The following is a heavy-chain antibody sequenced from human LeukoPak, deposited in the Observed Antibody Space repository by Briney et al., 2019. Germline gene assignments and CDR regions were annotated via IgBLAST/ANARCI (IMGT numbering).Heavy chain of an antibody. D-gene: IGHD3-22*01. V-gene: IGHV3-33*08. J-gene: IGHJ3*02. CDR3: AREYYDSSGYYYDDAFDI. CDR2: IWYDGSNK. Sequence: GGSLRLSCAASGFTFSDYYMSWTRQAPGKGLEWVAVIWYDGSNKYYADSVKGRFTISRDNSKNTLYLQMNSLRAEDTAVYYCAREYYDSSGYYYDDAFDIWGQGTMVTVSS. CDR1: GFTFSDYY.